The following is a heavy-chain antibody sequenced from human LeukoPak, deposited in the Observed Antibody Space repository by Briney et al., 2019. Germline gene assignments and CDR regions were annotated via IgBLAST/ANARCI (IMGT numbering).Heavy chain of an antibody. D-gene: IGHD2-8*02. Sequence: GGSLRLSCAASGFTFSSYWMHWVRQAPGKGLVWVSRINSDGRSTSFADSVKGRFTISRDSAKNTLYLQMNSLRTEDTAVYYCARDQLYCTGGICYFDYWGQGTLVTVSS. CDR1: GFTFSSYW. V-gene: IGHV3-74*01. J-gene: IGHJ4*02. CDR2: INSDGRST. CDR3: ARDQLYCTGGICYFDY.